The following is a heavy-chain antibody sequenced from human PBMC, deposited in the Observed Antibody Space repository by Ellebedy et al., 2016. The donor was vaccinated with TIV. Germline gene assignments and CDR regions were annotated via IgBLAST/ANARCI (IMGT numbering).Heavy chain of an antibody. V-gene: IGHV1-69*13. Sequence: ASVKVSCKAFGGTFSTYALNWVRQAPGQGLEWIGAFLPMFGTATSAQMFQGTVTITADESMTPAYMDLSSLRSEDTAVYYCARVRWATVARGVPFHYGMDVWGQGTTVTVTS. CDR2: FLPMFGTA. J-gene: IGHJ6*02. D-gene: IGHD3-10*01. CDR1: GGTFSTYA. CDR3: ARVRWATVARGVPFHYGMDV.